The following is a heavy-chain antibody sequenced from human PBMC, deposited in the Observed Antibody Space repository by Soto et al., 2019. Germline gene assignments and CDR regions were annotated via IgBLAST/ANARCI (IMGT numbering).Heavy chain of an antibody. CDR3: ARDYYDSSGPGGDDH. D-gene: IGHD3-22*01. CDR2: ISSSSSYI. Sequence: GGSLRLSCAASGFTFSSYSMNWVRQAPGKGLEWVSSISSSSSYIYYADSVKGRFTISRDNAKNSLYLQMNSLRAEDTAVYYCARDYYDSSGPGGDDHWGQGTLVTVSS. V-gene: IGHV3-21*01. J-gene: IGHJ4*02. CDR1: GFTFSSYS.